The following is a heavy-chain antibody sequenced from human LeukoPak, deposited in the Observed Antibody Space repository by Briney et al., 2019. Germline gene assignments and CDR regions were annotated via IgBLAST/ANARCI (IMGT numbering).Heavy chain of an antibody. CDR2: IYYSGST. CDR3: ARDLGIAARPNWFDP. J-gene: IGHJ5*02. Sequence: SETLSLTCTVSGGSISSGDYYWSWIRQPPGKGLEWIGYIYYSGSTYYNPSLKSRVTISVDTSKNQFSLKLSSVTAADTAVYYCARDLGIAARPNWFDPWGQGTLVTVSS. D-gene: IGHD6-6*01. CDR1: GGSISSGDYY. V-gene: IGHV4-30-4*01.